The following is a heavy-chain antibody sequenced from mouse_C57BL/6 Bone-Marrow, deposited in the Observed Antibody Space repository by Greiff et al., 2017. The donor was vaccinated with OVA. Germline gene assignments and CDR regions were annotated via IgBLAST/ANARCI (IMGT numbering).Heavy chain of an antibody. Sequence: VQLQQSGAELARPGASVKLSCKASGYTFTSYGISWVKQRTGQGLEWIGEIYPRSGNTYYNEKFKGKATLTADKSSSTAYMELRSLTSEDSAVYFCARVTRLRRPFWYFDVWGTGTTVTVSS. CDR2: IYPRSGNT. CDR3: ARVTRLRRPFWYFDV. D-gene: IGHD2-4*01. CDR1: GYTFTSYG. V-gene: IGHV1-81*01. J-gene: IGHJ1*03.